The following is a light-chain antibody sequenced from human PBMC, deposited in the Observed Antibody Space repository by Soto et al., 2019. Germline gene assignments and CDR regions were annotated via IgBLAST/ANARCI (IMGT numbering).Light chain of an antibody. Sequence: GLHIGVPSRFSGSGSGADFALTVSNLQPADSATYYCQQTYIPPWTFGQGTKVDIK. J-gene: IGKJ1*01. V-gene: IGKV1-39*01. CDR3: QQTYIPPWT.